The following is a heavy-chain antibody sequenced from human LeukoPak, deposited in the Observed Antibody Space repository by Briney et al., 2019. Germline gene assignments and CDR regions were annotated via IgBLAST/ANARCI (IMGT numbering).Heavy chain of an antibody. CDR3: VKDYSRSHRYAFDI. Sequence: GGSLRLSCAASGFSIMNSAMNWVRQAPGKGLEWVSGISWNSGSIGYADSVKGRFTISRDNARNSLHLQMNRLRAEDTALYHCVKDYSRSHRYAFDIWGQGTMVTVSS. D-gene: IGHD1-26*01. J-gene: IGHJ3*02. CDR2: ISWNSGSI. CDR1: GFSIMNSA. V-gene: IGHV3-9*01.